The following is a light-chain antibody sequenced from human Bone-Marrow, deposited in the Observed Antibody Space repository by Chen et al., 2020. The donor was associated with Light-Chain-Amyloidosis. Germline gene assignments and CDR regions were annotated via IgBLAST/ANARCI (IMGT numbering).Light chain of an antibody. J-gene: IGLJ3*02. V-gene: IGLV3-21*02. CDR1: NIGSTS. CDR2: DDS. CDR3: QVWDRSSDRPV. Sequence: SYVQTPPASVSVAPGQTATVACGGNNIGSTSVHWYQQTPGQAPLLVVYDDSDRPSGIPERLSGSNSGNTATLTISRVEAGDEADYYCQVWDRSSDRPVFGGGTKLTVL.